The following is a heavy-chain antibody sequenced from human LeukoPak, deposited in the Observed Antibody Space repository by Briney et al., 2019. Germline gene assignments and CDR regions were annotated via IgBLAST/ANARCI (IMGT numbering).Heavy chain of an antibody. J-gene: IGHJ3*02. Sequence: ASVKVSCKASGYTFTGYYLRWVRQAPGQGLEWMAWINPNSGGTNPAQKFQGRVTMTRDMSTSTVYMELSSLRSEDTAVYYCARDLYLGGQFFRFAFDIWGQGTMVTVSS. D-gene: IGHD2-8*01. CDR1: GYTFTGYY. CDR3: ARDLYLGGQFFRFAFDI. V-gene: IGHV1-2*02. CDR2: INPNSGGT.